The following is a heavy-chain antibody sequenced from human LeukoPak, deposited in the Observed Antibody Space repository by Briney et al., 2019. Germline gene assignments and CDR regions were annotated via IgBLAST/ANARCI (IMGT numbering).Heavy chain of an antibody. CDR3: ARGPYSSNWYVDY. D-gene: IGHD6-13*01. CDR2: ISRTGNSI. CDR1: GFTLSSYE. J-gene: IGHJ4*02. V-gene: IGHV3-48*03. Sequence: GGALRLSCAASGFTLSSYEMNWVRLAPGKGLEWISYISRTGNSIYYADSVKGRFTISRDSAKNSLYLQMNSLRAEDTAVYYCARGPYSSNWYVDYWGQGTLVTVAS.